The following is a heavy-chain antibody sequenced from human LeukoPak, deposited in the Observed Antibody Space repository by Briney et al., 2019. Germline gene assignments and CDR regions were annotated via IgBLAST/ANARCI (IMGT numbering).Heavy chain of an antibody. J-gene: IGHJ4*02. Sequence: SQTLSLTCTVSGGSISSGGYYWSWIRQHPGKGLEWIGYIYYSGSTYYNPSLKSRVTISVDTSKNQFSLKLTSVTAADTAVYYCARDEDGGLDYWGQGTLVTVSS. CDR2: IYYSGST. V-gene: IGHV4-30-4*08. CDR3: ARDEDGGLDY. CDR1: GGSISSGGYY. D-gene: IGHD4-23*01.